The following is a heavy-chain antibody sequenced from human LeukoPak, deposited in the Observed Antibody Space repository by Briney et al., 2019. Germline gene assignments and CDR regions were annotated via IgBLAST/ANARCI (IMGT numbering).Heavy chain of an antibody. CDR2: ISYDGSNK. CDR3: ARGGYFGSGSYYPSFFDY. CDR1: GFPFSSYP. J-gene: IGHJ4*02. Sequence: AGGSLRLSCAASGFPFSSYPLHWVRQAPGRGLEWVAVISYDGSNKYYPDSVKGRFTISRDNSKNTLYLQMNSLRAEDTAVDYCARGGYFGSGSYYPSFFDYWGQGTLVTVSS. D-gene: IGHD3-10*01. V-gene: IGHV3-30*04.